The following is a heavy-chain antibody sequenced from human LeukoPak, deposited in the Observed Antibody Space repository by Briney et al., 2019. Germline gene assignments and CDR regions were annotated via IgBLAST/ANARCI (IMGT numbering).Heavy chain of an antibody. J-gene: IGHJ4*02. D-gene: IGHD6-19*01. CDR1: GGSISSYY. CDR3: ARDGDVSSSGWFDY. V-gene: IGHV4-4*07. CDR2: IYTSGST. Sequence: SETLSLTCTVSGGSISSYYWSWIRQPAGKGLEWIGRIYTSGSTNYNPSLKSRVTMSVDTSKNQFSLKLSSVTAADTAVYYRARDGDVSSSGWFDYWGQGTLVTVSS.